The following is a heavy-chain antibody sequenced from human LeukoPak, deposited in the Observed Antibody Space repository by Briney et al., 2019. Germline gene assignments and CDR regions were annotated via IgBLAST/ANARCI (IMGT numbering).Heavy chain of an antibody. Sequence: GGSLRLSCAASGFTFSTHWMNWFRQAPGKGLEWVAHINQDGSERYYVDSVKGRFTISRDNAKNSLYLQMNSLRDEDTAVYYCARDSYRALEYWGQGNLVTVSS. CDR1: GFTFSTHW. D-gene: IGHD1-14*01. J-gene: IGHJ4*02. V-gene: IGHV3-7*01. CDR2: INQDGSER. CDR3: ARDSYRALEY.